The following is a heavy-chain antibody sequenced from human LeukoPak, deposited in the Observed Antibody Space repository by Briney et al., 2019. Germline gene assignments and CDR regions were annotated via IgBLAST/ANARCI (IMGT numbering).Heavy chain of an antibody. D-gene: IGHD2-8*02. CDR2: IRTKTRNYAA. Sequence: GGSLRLSCAASGFTFSDSYMHWVRQASGKGLEWVGLIRTKTRNYAATYAESVKGGFTISRDDSKNTAYLQMNSLKMEDTAVYYCTRQNCTGGSCSYVDCWGQGTLVTVSS. J-gene: IGHJ4*02. CDR3: TRQNCTGGSCSYVDC. V-gene: IGHV3-73*01. CDR1: GFTFSDSY.